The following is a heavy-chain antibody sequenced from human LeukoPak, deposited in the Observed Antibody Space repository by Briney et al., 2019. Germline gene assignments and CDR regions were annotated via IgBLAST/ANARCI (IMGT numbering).Heavy chain of an antibody. CDR3: ARTLLMTTSAFDI. CDR1: GFTFSSYS. CDR2: ISSSTTI. V-gene: IGHV3-48*01. J-gene: IGHJ3*02. D-gene: IGHD4-17*01. Sequence: PGGSLRLSCAASGFTFSSYSMNWVRQAPGKGLEWVSYISSSTTIYYADSVKGRFTISRDNAKNSLYLQMNSLRAEDTALYYCARTLLMTTSAFDIWGQGTMVTVSS.